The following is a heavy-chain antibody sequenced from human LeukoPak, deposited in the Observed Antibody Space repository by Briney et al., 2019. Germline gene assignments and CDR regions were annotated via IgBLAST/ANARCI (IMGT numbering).Heavy chain of an antibody. D-gene: IGHD1-14*01. Sequence: GGSLRLSCAASGFSFSGYWMSWVRQVPGKGLEWVANIKKDGSETHYVDSVRGRFTISRDNAQNSLYLQMNSLRDEDSALYYCARTAGALPFDLWGQGTMVSVSS. J-gene: IGHJ3*01. V-gene: IGHV3-7*01. CDR2: IKKDGSET. CDR1: GFSFSGYW. CDR3: ARTAGALPFDL.